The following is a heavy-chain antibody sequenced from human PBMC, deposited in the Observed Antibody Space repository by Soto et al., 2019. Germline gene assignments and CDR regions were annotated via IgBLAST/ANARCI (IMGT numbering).Heavy chain of an antibody. CDR2: INAGNGNT. CDR3: ARGDYYDIHDY. Sequence: GASVKVSCKASGYTFTNYAMHWVRQAPGQRLEWMGWINAGNGNTKSSQKFQGRVTITRDTSASTAYMELSSLRSEDTAVYYCARGDYYDIHDYWGQGTQVT. J-gene: IGHJ4*02. CDR1: GYTFTNYA. V-gene: IGHV1-3*01. D-gene: IGHD3-22*01.